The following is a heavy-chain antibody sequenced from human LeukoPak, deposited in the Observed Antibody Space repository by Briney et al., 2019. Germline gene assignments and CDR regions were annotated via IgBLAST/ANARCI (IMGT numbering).Heavy chain of an antibody. Sequence: GRSLRLSCAASGFTFDDYAMHWVRQAPGKGLEWVSVIYSGGSTYYADSVKGRFTISRDNSKNTLYLQMNSLRAEDTAVYYCARAEILTGLSPAWGQETLVTVSS. CDR2: IYSGGST. CDR3: ARAEILTGLSPA. V-gene: IGHV3-66*01. J-gene: IGHJ4*02. D-gene: IGHD3-9*01. CDR1: GFTFDDYA.